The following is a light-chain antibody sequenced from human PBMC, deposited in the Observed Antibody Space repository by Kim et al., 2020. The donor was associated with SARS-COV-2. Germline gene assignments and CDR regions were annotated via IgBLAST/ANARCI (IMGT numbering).Light chain of an antibody. V-gene: IGKV1-33*01. J-gene: IGKJ5*01. CDR1: QDINSF. CDR3: QQHDNLPIT. CDR2: DAS. Sequence: SLGDRVTITCQASQDINSFINWYQQTPGKAPKLLMYDASNLETGVPSRFSGSGSGTHFTFTISSLQPEDIATYYCQQHDNLPITFGQGTRLEIK.